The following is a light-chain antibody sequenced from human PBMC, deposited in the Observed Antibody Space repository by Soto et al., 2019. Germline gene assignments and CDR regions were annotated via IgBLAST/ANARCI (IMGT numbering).Light chain of an antibody. V-gene: IGLV2-14*01. J-gene: IGLJ2*01. CDR1: SSDVGGYNY. CDR3: SSYISSSTLHVV. Sequence: QSALTQPASVSGSPGQSITISCSGTSSDVGGYNYVSWYQQHPRKAPKLMIYEVSNRPSGVSNRFSGSKSGNTASLTISGLQGEDEADYYCSSYISSSTLHVVFGGGTKVTVL. CDR2: EVS.